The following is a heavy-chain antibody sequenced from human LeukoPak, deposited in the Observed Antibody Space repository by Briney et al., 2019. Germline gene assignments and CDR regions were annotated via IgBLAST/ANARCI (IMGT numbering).Heavy chain of an antibody. V-gene: IGHV1-2*02. CDR1: GYTFTGYY. CDR2: INPNNGGT. CDR3: ARDFCSTMVRGVPMCYYYYGMDV. Sequence: GASVKVSCKASGYTFTGYYMHWGPQAPGQRLEWMGWINPNNGGTNYAQTFQGRVTMTRDTSISTAYMELSRLRSDDTAVYYCARDFCSTMVRGVPMCYYYYGMDVWGQGTTVTVSS. D-gene: IGHD3-10*01. J-gene: IGHJ6*02.